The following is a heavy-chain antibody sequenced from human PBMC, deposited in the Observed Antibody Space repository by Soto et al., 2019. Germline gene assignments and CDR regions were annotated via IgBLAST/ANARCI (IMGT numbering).Heavy chain of an antibody. V-gene: IGHV4-31*03. CDR2: IYFRGNT. CDR3: AREGGSYDSGGYLIRGAFDI. D-gene: IGHD3-22*01. J-gene: IGHJ3*02. CDR1: GDSISRIDYY. Sequence: QVQLQESGPGLVKPSQTLSLTCSVSGDSISRIDYYWTWIRQHPEKGLEWIGNIYFRGNTYYSPSLESRLTTSVDTSKNQFSLKLTSVTAADTAVYYCAREGGSYDSGGYLIRGAFDIWGQGTMVTVSS.